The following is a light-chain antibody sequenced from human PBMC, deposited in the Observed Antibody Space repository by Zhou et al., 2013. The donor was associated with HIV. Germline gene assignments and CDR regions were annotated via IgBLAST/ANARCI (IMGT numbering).Light chain of an antibody. V-gene: IGKV1-12*01. J-gene: IGKJ4*01. CDR1: HHIDTW. CDR3: QQANSLFLT. Sequence: DIQMTQSPSSVSASVGDRVTITCRASHHIDTWLAWYQQKPGKAPKVLIYAASHLQTGVPSRFSGSGSGTDFTLTISSLQPEDSATYYCQQANSLFLTFGGGTRVE. CDR2: AAS.